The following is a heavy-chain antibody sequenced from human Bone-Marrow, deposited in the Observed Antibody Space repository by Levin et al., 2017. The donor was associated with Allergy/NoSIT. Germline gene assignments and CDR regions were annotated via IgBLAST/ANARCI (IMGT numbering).Heavy chain of an antibody. J-gene: IGHJ2*01. CDR2: INHSGST. CDR3: AKRRGYSYGYRQNWYFDL. Sequence: SETLSLTCAVYGGSFSGYYWSWIRQPPGKGLEWIGEINHSGSTNYNPSLKSRVTISVDTSKNQFSLKLSSVTAADTAVYYCAKRRGYSYGYRQNWYFDLWGRGTLVTVSS. D-gene: IGHD5-18*01. V-gene: IGHV4-34*01. CDR1: GGSFSGYY.